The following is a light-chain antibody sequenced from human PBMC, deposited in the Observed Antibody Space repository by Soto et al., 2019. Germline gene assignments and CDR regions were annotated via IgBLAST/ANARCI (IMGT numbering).Light chain of an antibody. J-gene: IGLJ1*01. V-gene: IGLV2-14*01. CDR2: EVS. CDR3: CSSAPESTYV. CDR1: SSDVGDYNY. Sequence: QSALTQPASVSGSPGQSITISCTGTSSDVGDYNYVSWYQQHPGKAPKVMIYEVSHRPSGVSNRISGATSGNAASLTISGLQADDEADYFCCSSAPESTYVFGTGTKVTV.